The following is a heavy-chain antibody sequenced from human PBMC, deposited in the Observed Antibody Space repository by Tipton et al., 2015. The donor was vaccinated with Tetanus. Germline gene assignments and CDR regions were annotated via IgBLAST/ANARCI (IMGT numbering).Heavy chain of an antibody. Sequence: QLVQSGAEVKKPGSSVKVSCKASGGAFTNYALSWVRQAPGQGLEWVGGITPIFGTTNSAPKFQGRVTITADESTNTAYMELSSLRSEDTAVYYCARAPNRRSRAYDYWGQGTQITVSS. CDR1: GGAFTNYA. CDR3: ARAPNRRSRAYDY. CDR2: ITPIFGTT. J-gene: IGHJ4*02. D-gene: IGHD1-14*01. V-gene: IGHV1-69*01.